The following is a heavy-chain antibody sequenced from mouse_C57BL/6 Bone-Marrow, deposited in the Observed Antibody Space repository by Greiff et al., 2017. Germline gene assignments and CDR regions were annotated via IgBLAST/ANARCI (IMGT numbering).Heavy chain of an antibody. V-gene: IGHV5-16*01. Sequence: EVQLVESEGGLVQPGSSMKLSCTASGFTFSDYYMAWVRQVPEKGLEWVANINYDGSSTYYLDSLKSRFIISRDNAKNILYLQMSSLKSEDTATYYCAREELSTVVAHWYFDVWGTGTTVTVSS. J-gene: IGHJ1*03. CDR3: AREELSTVVAHWYFDV. CDR1: GFTFSDYY. D-gene: IGHD1-1*01. CDR2: INYDGSST.